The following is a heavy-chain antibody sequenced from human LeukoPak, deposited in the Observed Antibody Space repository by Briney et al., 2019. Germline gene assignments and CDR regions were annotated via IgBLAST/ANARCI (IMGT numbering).Heavy chain of an antibody. D-gene: IGHD3-3*01. CDR3: ARALPATITIFGVGNWFDP. V-gene: IGHV3-21*01. CDR2: ISSSSSYI. J-gene: IGHJ5*02. Sequence: GGSLRLSCAASGFTFSSYSMNWVRQAPGKGLEWVSSISSSSSYIYYADSVKGRFTISRDNAKNSLYLQMNSLRAEDTAVYYCARALPATITIFGVGNWFDPWGQGTLVTVSS. CDR1: GFTFSSYS.